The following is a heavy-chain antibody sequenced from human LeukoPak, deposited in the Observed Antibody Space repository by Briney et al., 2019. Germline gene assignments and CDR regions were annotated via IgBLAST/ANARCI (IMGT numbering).Heavy chain of an antibody. CDR3: ERVPRYCSGGSCYPD. D-gene: IGHD2-15*01. J-gene: IGHJ4*02. CDR2: IYYSGST. CDR1: GGSISSYY. Sequence: PSETLSLTCTVSGGSISSYYWSWIRQPPGKGLEWIGSIYYSGSTYYNPSLKSRVTISVDTSKNQFSLKLSSVTAADTAVYYCERVPRYCSGGSCYPDWGQGTLVTVSS. V-gene: IGHV4-39*07.